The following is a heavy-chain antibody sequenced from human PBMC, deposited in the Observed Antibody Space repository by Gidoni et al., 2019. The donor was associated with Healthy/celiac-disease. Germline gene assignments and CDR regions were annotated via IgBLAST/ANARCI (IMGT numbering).Heavy chain of an antibody. V-gene: IGHV3-9*01. CDR3: AKDTYYYGSGSYFGGLDV. CDR2: ISWNSGSI. Sequence: EVQLVESGGGLVQPGRSLRLSCAASGFTFDDYAMHWVRQAPGKGLEWVSGISWNSGSIGYADSVKGRFTISRDNAKNSLYLQMNSLRAEDTALYYCAKDTYYYGSGSYFGGLDVWGQGTTVTVSS. J-gene: IGHJ6*02. D-gene: IGHD3-10*01. CDR1: GFTFDDYA.